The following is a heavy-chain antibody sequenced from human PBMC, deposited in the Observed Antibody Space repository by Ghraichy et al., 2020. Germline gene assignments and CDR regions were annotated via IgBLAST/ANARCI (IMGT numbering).Heavy chain of an antibody. J-gene: IGHJ3*02. CDR2: IYYSGST. CDR3: ARRSIAARPVNPDAFDI. V-gene: IGHV4-59*01. CDR1: GGSISSYY. D-gene: IGHD6-6*01. Sequence: SETLSLTCTVYGGSISSYYWSWIRQPPGKGLEWIGYIYYSGSTNYNPSLKSRVTISVDTSKNQFSLKLSSVTAADTAVYYCARRSIAARPVNPDAFDIWGQGTMVTVSS.